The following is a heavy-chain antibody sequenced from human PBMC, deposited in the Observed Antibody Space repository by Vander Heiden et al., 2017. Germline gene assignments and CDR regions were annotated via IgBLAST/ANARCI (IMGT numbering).Heavy chain of an antibody. CDR3: ARGYGSGSSDY. J-gene: IGHJ4*02. D-gene: IGHD3-10*01. CDR2: IYYSGST. CDR1: GGSISSYY. V-gene: IGHV4-59*01. Sequence: QVQLQESGPGLVKPSETLSLTCTVSGGSISSYYWSWIRQPPGKGLEWIGYIYYSGSTNYNPSLKSRVTISVDTSKNQFSLKLSSVTAADTAVYYCARGYGSGSSDYWGQGTLVTVSS.